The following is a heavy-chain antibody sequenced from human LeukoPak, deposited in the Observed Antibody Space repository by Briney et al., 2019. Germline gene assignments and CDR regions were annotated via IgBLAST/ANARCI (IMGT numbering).Heavy chain of an antibody. Sequence: PSETLSLTCAVYGGSFSGYYWNWIRQPPGKGLEWIGEINQSGSTNYNPSLKSRVTISIDTSKNQFSLKVSSVTAADPAVYYCAGGVAARRFYFYYYMDVWDTGTTVTFSS. D-gene: IGHD6-6*01. CDR1: GGSFSGYY. V-gene: IGHV4-34*01. CDR2: INQSGST. J-gene: IGHJ6*03. CDR3: AGGVAARRFYFYYYMDV.